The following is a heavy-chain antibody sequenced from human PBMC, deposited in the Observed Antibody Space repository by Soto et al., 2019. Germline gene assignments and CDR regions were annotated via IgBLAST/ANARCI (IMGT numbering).Heavy chain of an antibody. J-gene: IGHJ6*02. D-gene: IGHD5-12*01. V-gene: IGHV1-69*06. CDR3: ARVLLGGGYELYYYYYGMDV. CDR2: IIPIFGTA. CDR1: GGTFSSYA. Sequence: GASVKVSCKASGGTFSSYAISWVRQAPGQGLEWMGGIIPIFGTANYAQKFQCRVTITADKSTSTAYMELSSLRSEDTAVYYCARVLLGGGYELYYYYYGMDVWGQGTTVTVSS.